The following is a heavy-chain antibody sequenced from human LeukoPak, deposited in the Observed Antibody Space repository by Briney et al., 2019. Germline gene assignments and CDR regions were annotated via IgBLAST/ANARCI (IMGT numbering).Heavy chain of an antibody. CDR1: GFTFSNYW. Sequence: GGSLRLSCGASGFTFSNYWMTWVRQAPGKGLDWVGNIKPDGSEQYYVDSVKGRFTISRDNSKNTLYLQMGSLRPEDTGVYYCARDSESGDLRFQHWGQGTLVTVSS. J-gene: IGHJ1*01. CDR2: IKPDGSEQ. V-gene: IGHV3-7*01. CDR3: ARDSESGDLRFQH. D-gene: IGHD3-10*01.